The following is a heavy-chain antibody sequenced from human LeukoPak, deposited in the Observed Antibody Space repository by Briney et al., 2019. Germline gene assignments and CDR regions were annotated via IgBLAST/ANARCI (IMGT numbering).Heavy chain of an antibody. J-gene: IGHJ5*02. Sequence: SETLSLTCTVSGGSISRYYWSWIRQPAGKGLEWIGRIHTSGSTNYNPSLKSRVTMSVDTSKNQFSLRLSSVTAADTAVYYRARAGNVVVPAAPFDPWGQGTLVTVSS. V-gene: IGHV4-4*07. CDR3: ARAGNVVVPAAPFDP. D-gene: IGHD2-2*01. CDR2: IHTSGST. CDR1: GGSISRYY.